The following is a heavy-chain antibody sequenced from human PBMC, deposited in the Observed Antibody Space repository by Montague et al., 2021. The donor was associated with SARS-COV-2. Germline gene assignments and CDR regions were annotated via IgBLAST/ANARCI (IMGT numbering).Heavy chain of an antibody. D-gene: IGHD2-2*02. J-gene: IGHJ5*02. V-gene: IGHV4-59*01. CDR3: ARDHTS. Sequence: SETLSLTCAVSGGPITSYYWNWIRQPPGKGLEYIGYIYHSGSTTYNPSLKSRVTISVDTSKNHFSLKLRSVTAADTAVFYCARDHTSWGQGTLVTVSS. CDR2: IYHSGST. CDR1: GGPITSYY.